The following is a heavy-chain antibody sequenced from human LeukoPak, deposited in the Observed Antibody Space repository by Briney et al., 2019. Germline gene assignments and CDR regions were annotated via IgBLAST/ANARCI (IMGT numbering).Heavy chain of an antibody. Sequence: GASVKVSCKASGYIFDIYALIWVRQAPGQGLELMGWISTNTGNPTYAQGFTGRFVFSLDTSVSTAYLQISSLKAEDTAVYYCARDYTPTLGTTTYFQHWGQGTLVTVSS. J-gene: IGHJ1*01. CDR2: ISTNTGNP. D-gene: IGHD1-7*01. V-gene: IGHV7-4-1*02. CDR3: ARDYTPTLGTTTYFQH. CDR1: GYIFDIYA.